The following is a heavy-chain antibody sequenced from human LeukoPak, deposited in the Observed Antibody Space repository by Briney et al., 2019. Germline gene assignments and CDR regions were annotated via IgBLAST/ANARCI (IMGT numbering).Heavy chain of an antibody. CDR3: ARFRRSAQSY. D-gene: IGHD2-15*01. CDR2: IYSGGST. J-gene: IGHJ4*02. CDR1: EFSVGSNY. Sequence: PGGSLRLPCAASEFSVGSNYMTWVRQAPGKGLEWVSLIYSGGSTYYADSVKGRFTISRDNSKNTLYLQMNSLTAEDTAVYYCARFRRSAQSYWGQGILVTVSS. V-gene: IGHV3-66*01.